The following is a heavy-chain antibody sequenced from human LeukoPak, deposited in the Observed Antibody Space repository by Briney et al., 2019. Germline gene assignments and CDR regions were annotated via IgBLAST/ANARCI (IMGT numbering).Heavy chain of an antibody. CDR2: INTSGGST. CDR3: MKLPTMIIVIDTDFEY. J-gene: IGHJ4*02. Sequence: GGSLSLSCVASGFTFRHYDMSWVRQAPGKGLEWVSSINTSGGSTYYADSLQGRFTISRDNSKNTLHLQMNNVRAEDTALYYCMKLPTMIIVIDTDFEYWGQGAQVTVSS. CDR1: GFTFRHYD. D-gene: IGHD2-21*01. V-gene: IGHV3-23*01.